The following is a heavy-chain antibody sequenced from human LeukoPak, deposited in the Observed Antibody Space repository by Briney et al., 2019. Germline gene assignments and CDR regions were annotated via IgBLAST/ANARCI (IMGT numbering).Heavy chain of an antibody. D-gene: IGHD2-21*01. Sequence: GGSLRLSCAASGFTFSSYGMHWVRQAPGKGLEWVAFIRYDGSNKYYADSVKGRFTISRDNSKNILSLQMFSLRAEDTAVYYCARWHIVVVIAHKTFDYWGQGTLVTVSS. CDR3: ARWHIVVVIAHKTFDY. CDR2: IRYDGSNK. J-gene: IGHJ4*02. V-gene: IGHV3-30*02. CDR1: GFTFSSYG.